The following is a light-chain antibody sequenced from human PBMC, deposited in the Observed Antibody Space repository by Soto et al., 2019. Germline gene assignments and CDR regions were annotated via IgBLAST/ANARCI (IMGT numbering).Light chain of an antibody. Sequence: DIKMTQSPSSLSASVGDRVTITCRASQTISNYLQWYQQKSGQAPKLLVYAASILHSGVPSRFSGSGSGTDFTLTINSLQPEDFATYYCLRTYTTLTWTFGQGTKVDIK. CDR3: LRTYTTLTWT. CDR1: QTISNY. V-gene: IGKV1-39*01. CDR2: AAS. J-gene: IGKJ1*01.